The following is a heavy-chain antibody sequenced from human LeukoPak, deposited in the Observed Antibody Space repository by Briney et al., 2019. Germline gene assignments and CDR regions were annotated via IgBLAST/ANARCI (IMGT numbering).Heavy chain of an antibody. CDR1: GFTFSNAW. Sequence: GGSLRLSCAASGFTFSNAWMSWVRQAPGKGLEWVGRIKSKTDGGTTDYAAPVKGRFTISRDDSKNTLYLQMNSLRAEDTAVYYCAKYRGSYNHAFDYWGQGTLVTVSS. CDR3: AKYRGSYNHAFDY. J-gene: IGHJ4*02. CDR2: IKSKTDGGTT. D-gene: IGHD1-26*01. V-gene: IGHV3-15*01.